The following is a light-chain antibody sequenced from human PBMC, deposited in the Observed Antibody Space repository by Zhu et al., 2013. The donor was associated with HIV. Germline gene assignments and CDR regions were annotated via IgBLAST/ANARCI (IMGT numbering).Light chain of an antibody. CDR2: GAS. CDR3: QQYNNWPFT. V-gene: IGKV3-15*01. J-gene: IGKJ4*01. CDR1: QSVSSN. Sequence: EIVMTQSPATLSVSPGERATLSCRASQSVSSNLAWYQQKPGQAPRLLIYGASTRATGIPARFSGSGSGTEFTLTISSLQSEDFAVYYCQQYNNWPFTFGGGPRWRSN.